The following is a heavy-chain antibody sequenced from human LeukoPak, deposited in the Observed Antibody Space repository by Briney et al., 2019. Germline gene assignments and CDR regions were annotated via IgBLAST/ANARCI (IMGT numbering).Heavy chain of an antibody. J-gene: IGHJ4*02. Sequence: GGSLRLSCSVSGFTSSTYVMHWVRQAPGKGLEYVSAISSNGDNTYYADSVKGRFTISRDDSKNTLYLQMSSLRADDTAVYYCVRGTGYWGQGTLVTVSS. CDR3: VRGTGY. V-gene: IGHV3-64D*06. CDR2: ISSNGDNT. CDR1: GFTSSTYV.